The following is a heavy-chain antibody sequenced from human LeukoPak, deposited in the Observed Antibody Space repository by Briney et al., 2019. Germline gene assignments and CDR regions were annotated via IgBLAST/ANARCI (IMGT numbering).Heavy chain of an antibody. D-gene: IGHD6-6*01. J-gene: IGHJ4*02. Sequence: ASVKVSCKASGYTFTGYYMHWVRQAPGQGLEWMGWINPNSGGTNYAQKFQGRVTMTRDTSISTAYMELGRLRSDDTAVYYCARGSWVAARLLDYWGQGTLVTVSS. V-gene: IGHV1-2*02. CDR1: GYTFTGYY. CDR2: INPNSGGT. CDR3: ARGSWVAARLLDY.